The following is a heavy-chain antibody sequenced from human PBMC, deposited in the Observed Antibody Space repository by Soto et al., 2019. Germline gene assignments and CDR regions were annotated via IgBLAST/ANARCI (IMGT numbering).Heavy chain of an antibody. Sequence: PSETLSLTCTVSGGSISSYYWSWIRQPPGKGLEWIGYIYYSGSTNYNPSLKSRVTISVDTSKNQFSLKLSSVTAADTAVYYCARSGYSSPPDYWGQGTLVTVSS. V-gene: IGHV4-59*01. D-gene: IGHD5-18*01. CDR2: IYYSGST. J-gene: IGHJ4*02. CDR1: GGSISSYY. CDR3: ARSGYSSPPDY.